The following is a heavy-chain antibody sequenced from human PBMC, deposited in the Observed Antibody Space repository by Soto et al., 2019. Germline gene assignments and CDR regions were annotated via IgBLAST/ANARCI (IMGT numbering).Heavy chain of an antibody. CDR3: AKWGKGDGESSRPSDY. Sequence: QVELVESGGGVVQPGRSLRLSCAASGFTFSGYGMHWVRQAPGKGLEWVAVISYDGTNEIYADSVKGRFSISRDNSKSTLYLQMNSLRDEDTAIYYCAKWGKGDGESSRPSDYWGQGTLVTVSS. CDR1: GFTFSGYG. V-gene: IGHV3-30*18. D-gene: IGHD3-10*01. J-gene: IGHJ4*02. CDR2: ISYDGTNE.